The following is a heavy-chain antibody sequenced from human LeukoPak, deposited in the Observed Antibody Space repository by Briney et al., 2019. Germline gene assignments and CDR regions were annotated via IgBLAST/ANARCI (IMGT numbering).Heavy chain of an antibody. V-gene: IGHV3-23*01. CDR2: IIGSGSST. CDR3: AKDRAQQLVLDF. CDR1: GFTFSSYA. Sequence: GGSLRLSCAASGFTFSSYAMSWVRQAPGKGLEWVSAIIGSGSSTYYADSVKGRFTISRDNSKNTLFLQMNSLRAEDTAAYYCAKDRAQQLVLDFWGQGTLVTVSS. D-gene: IGHD6-13*01. J-gene: IGHJ4*02.